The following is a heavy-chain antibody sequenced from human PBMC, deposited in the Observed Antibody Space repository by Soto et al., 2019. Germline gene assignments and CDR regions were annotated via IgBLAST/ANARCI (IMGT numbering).Heavy chain of an antibody. CDR3: ARELVTTAYFDY. J-gene: IGHJ4*02. Sequence: ASVKVSCKASGYTFTSYAMHWVRQAPGQRLEWMGWINAGNGNTKYSQKFQGRVTITRDTSASTAYMELSSVTAADTAVYYCARELVTTAYFDYWGQGTLVTVSS. CDR2: INAGNGNT. CDR1: GYTFTSYA. D-gene: IGHD4-17*01. V-gene: IGHV1-3*01.